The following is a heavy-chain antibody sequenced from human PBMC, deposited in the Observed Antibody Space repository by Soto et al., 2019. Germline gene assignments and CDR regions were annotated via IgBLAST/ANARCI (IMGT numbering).Heavy chain of an antibody. Sequence: SQTLSLTCAISGDSVSSNSAAWNWIRQSPSRGLEWLGRTYYRSKWYNDYAVSVKSRITINPDTSKNQFSLQLNSVTPEDTAVYYCARAVLRFLEWLINWFDPWGQGXLVTVSS. V-gene: IGHV6-1*01. J-gene: IGHJ5*02. CDR1: GDSVSSNSAA. D-gene: IGHD3-3*01. CDR3: ARAVLRFLEWLINWFDP. CDR2: TYYRSKWYN.